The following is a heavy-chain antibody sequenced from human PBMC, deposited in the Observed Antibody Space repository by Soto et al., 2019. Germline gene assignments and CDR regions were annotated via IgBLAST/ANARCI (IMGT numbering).Heavy chain of an antibody. CDR1: GDSISKGDYY. J-gene: IGHJ5*02. Sequence: SETLSLPCTVPGDSISKGDYYWTWIRQPPGKGLEWIGYVYYSGSTYYNPSLKSRLTISLDTSKNQFSLKLSSVTDEDTAVYYCARDRSGNWFDPWGQGTLVTVSS. CDR2: VYYSGST. D-gene: IGHD3-10*01. CDR3: ARDRSGNWFDP. V-gene: IGHV4-30-4*01.